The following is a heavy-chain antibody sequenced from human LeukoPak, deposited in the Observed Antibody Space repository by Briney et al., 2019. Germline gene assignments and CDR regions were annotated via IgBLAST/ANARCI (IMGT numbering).Heavy chain of an antibody. J-gene: IGHJ4*02. Sequence: SETLSLTCTVSGGSISSYYWSWIRQPPGKGLEWIGYIYYSGSTNYNPSLKSRVTISVDTSKNQFSLKLSSVTAADTAVYYRARRSATATYFDYWGQGTLVTVSS. CDR3: ARRSATATYFDY. D-gene: IGHD2-15*01. V-gene: IGHV4-59*01. CDR2: IYYSGST. CDR1: GGSISSYY.